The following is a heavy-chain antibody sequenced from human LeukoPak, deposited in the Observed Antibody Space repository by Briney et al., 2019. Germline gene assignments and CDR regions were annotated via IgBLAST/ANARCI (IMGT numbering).Heavy chain of an antibody. CDR2: VDYSGST. CDR1: GAPLNNYY. CDR3: AMQVGIYGDYNNWFDP. D-gene: IGHD4-17*01. V-gene: IGHV4-59*08. J-gene: IGHJ5*02. Sequence: SETLSLTCTVSGAPLNNYYWNWVRQPPGKELEWIGNVDYSGSTRYNPSLKSRATMSLDSSKNQCSLRLTSVTAADMAVYYCAMQVGIYGDYNNWFDPWGQGARVTVSS.